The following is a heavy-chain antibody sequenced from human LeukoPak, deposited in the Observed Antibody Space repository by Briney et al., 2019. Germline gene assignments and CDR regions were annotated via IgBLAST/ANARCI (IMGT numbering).Heavy chain of an antibody. CDR1: GFTFSSYG. CDR2: ISYDGSNK. J-gene: IGHJ4*02. Sequence: GGSLRLSCAASGFTFSSYGMHWVRQAPGKGLEWVAVISYDGSNKYYADSVKGRFTISSDNSKNTLYLQMNSLRAEDTAVYYCATSPFYWGQGTLVTVSS. CDR3: ATSPFY. V-gene: IGHV3-30*03.